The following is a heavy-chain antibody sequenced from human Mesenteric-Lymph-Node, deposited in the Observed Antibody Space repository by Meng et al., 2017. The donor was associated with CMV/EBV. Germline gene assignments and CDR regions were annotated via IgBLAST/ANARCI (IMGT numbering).Heavy chain of an antibody. J-gene: IGHJ4*02. CDR1: GFTFSSYA. V-gene: IGHV3-30-3*01. Sequence: GGSLRLSCAASGFTFSSYAMHWVRQAPGKGLEWVAIISYDGSNKYYADFVRGRFTISRDNSKNTLYLQLNSLRVEDTAVYYCVRDLRHLPDCWGQGTLVTVSS. CDR2: ISYDGSNK. CDR3: VRDLRHLPDC.